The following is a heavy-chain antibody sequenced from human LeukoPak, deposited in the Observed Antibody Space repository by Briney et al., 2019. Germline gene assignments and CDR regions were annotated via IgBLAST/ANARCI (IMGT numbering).Heavy chain of an antibody. D-gene: IGHD6-19*01. Sequence: PGGSLRLSCAASGFTFDAYGMSWVRQAPGKGLEWVSGINWNGGSTDYADSVKGRFTISRDNAKNSLYLQMNSLRAEDTALYYCARHNKVAGNYDYSYYYMDVWGKGTTVTVSS. J-gene: IGHJ6*03. CDR3: ARHNKVAGNYDYSYYYMDV. CDR2: INWNGGST. CDR1: GFTFDAYG. V-gene: IGHV3-20*04.